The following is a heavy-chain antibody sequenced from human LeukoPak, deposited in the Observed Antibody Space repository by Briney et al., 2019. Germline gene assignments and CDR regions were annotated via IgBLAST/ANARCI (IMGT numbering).Heavy chain of an antibody. CDR1: GFTFSGSA. V-gene: IGHV3-73*01. CDR3: TSSSYGDSPTDY. Sequence: AGGSLRLSCAASGFTFSGSAMHWVRQASGKGLEWVGRIRSKANSYATAYAASVKGRFTISRDDSRNTAYLQMNSLKTEDTAVYYCTSSSYGDSPTDYWGQGTLVTVSS. J-gene: IGHJ4*02. D-gene: IGHD4-17*01. CDR2: IRSKANSYAT.